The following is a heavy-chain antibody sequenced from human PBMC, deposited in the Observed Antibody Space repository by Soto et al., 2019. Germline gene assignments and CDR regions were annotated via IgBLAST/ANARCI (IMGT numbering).Heavy chain of an antibody. CDR3: ARTPLCSTKHRSSYSMDV. Sequence: SSETMSLTCAVDGGSVSGYYWSWIRQPPGKGLEWIGEINHSGTTNYNTSLKSRVTISVDTSKNQFSLKLSAVTAADTAVYYCARTPLCSTKHRSSYSMDVWCEGTAVTVSS. J-gene: IGHJ6*04. CDR1: GGSVSGYY. V-gene: IGHV4-34*01. CDR2: INHSGTT. D-gene: IGHD2-15*01.